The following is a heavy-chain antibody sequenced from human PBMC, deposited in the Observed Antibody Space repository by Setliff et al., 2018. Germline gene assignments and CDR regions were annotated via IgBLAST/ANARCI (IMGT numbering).Heavy chain of an antibody. V-gene: IGHV1-18*01. CDR1: GYTFTSYG. D-gene: IGHD7-27*01. Sequence: EASVKVSCKASGYTFTSYGISWVRQAPGQGLEWMGWISAYNGNTNYTQKLQGRVTMTTDTSTSTAYMELRSLRSDDTAVYYCARDTPTGDDAFDIWGQGTMVTVSS. CDR3: ARDTPTGDDAFDI. CDR2: ISAYNGNT. J-gene: IGHJ3*02.